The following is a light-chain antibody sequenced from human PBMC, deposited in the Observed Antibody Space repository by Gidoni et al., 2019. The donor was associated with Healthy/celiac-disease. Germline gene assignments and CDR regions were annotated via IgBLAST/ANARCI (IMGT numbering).Light chain of an antibody. Sequence: EIQMTQSPSSLSASVGDRVTITCQASQDISNYLNWYQQKPGKAPKLLIYDASNLETGVPSSFSGSGSGTDFTFTISSLQTEDIATYYCQQYDNLPPLTFGGGTKVEIK. J-gene: IGKJ4*01. CDR2: DAS. CDR3: QQYDNLPPLT. V-gene: IGKV1-33*01. CDR1: QDISNY.